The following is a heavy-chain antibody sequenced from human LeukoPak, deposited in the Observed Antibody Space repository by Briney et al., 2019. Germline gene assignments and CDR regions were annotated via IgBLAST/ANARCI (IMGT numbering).Heavy chain of an antibody. V-gene: IGHV4-59*08. Sequence: SETLSLTCTVSGGSISSYYWSWIRQPPGKGLEWIGYIYYSGSTNYNPSLKSRVTISVDTSKNQFSLKLSSVTAADTAVYCCARLGSARLFRLFDYWGQGTLVTVSS. CDR2: IYYSGST. CDR1: GGSISSYY. CDR3: ARLGSARLFRLFDY. D-gene: IGHD2-21*01. J-gene: IGHJ4*02.